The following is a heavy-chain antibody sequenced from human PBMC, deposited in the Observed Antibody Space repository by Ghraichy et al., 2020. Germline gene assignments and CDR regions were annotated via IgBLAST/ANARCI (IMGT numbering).Heavy chain of an antibody. J-gene: IGHJ6*02. CDR3: ARRGRGYSLYYYGLDV. V-gene: IGHV4-59*08. CDR2: VHYTGGT. Sequence: ETLSLMCSVSGGSIRPHYWSWIRQSPGKGLEWIGYVHYTGGTDYDPSLKSRVTISLDTSKNQFSLTLTSVTAADTAVYYCARRGRGYSLYYYGLDVWGRGTTVTVSS. D-gene: IGHD5-18*01. CDR1: GGSIRPHY.